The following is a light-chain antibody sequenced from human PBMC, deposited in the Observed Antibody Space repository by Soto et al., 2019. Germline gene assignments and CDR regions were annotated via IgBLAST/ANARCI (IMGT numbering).Light chain of an antibody. V-gene: IGLV2-14*01. CDR2: DVS. CDR3: SSYTSSRGVV. Sequence: QSALTQPASVSGSPGQSITISCTGTSSDVGGYNYVSWYQQHPGKAPKLMIYDVSNRPSGVSNRFSGSKSGNTASLTISGLHAEDEADYYCSSYTSSRGVVFGGGTKLTVL. CDR1: SSDVGGYNY. J-gene: IGLJ2*01.